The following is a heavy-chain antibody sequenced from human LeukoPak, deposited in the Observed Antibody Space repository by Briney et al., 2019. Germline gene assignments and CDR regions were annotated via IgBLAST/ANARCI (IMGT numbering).Heavy chain of an antibody. J-gene: IGHJ4*02. V-gene: IGHV4-34*01. CDR1: GGSFCGYY. CDR3: ARGRYSWSY. Sequence: SERLSLTCAVYGGSFCGYYWRWICQPPGKGLEWIGEINHSGSTNYNPSLKSRVTISVDTSKNQFSLKLSSVTAADTDVYYCARGRYSWSYWGQGTLVTVSS. D-gene: IGHD1-20*01. CDR2: INHSGST.